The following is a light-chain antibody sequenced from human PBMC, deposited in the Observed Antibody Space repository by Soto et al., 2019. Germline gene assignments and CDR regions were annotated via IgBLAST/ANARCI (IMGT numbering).Light chain of an antibody. CDR2: HAS. J-gene: IGKJ1*01. CDR3: QQYNSYSPET. V-gene: IGKV1-5*01. Sequence: IQMTQSPSTLSASVGDRVTITCRASQSISSWLAWYQQKPGKAPKLLIYHASSLESGVPSRFSGSGSGTEFTLTISSLQPDDFATYYCQQYNSYSPETFGQGTKVEIK. CDR1: QSISSW.